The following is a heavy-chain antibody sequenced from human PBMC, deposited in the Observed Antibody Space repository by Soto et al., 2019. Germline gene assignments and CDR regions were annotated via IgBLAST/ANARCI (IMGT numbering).Heavy chain of an antibody. D-gene: IGHD3-22*01. V-gene: IGHV3-15*07. CDR2: IKSKTDGGTT. J-gene: IGHJ4*02. CDR3: TTDLGYYDSSGYCDY. Sequence: PGGSLRLSCAASGFTFSNAWMNWVRQAPGKGLEWVGRIKSKTDGGTTDYAAPVKGRSTISRDDSKNTLYLQMNSLKTEDTAVYYCTTDLGYYDSSGYCDYWGQGTLVTVSS. CDR1: GFTFSNAW.